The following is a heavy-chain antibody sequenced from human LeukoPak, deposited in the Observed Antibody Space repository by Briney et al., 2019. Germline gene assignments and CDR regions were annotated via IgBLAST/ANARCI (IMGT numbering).Heavy chain of an antibody. J-gene: IGHJ5*02. CDR2: IYHSGST. CDR1: GYSISSGYY. CDR3: ARVEGWFDP. Sequence: PSETLSLTCTVSGYSISSGYYWGWIRPPPGKGLEWIGSIYHSGSTYYNPSLKSRVTISVDTSKNQFSLKLSSVTAADTAVYYCARVEGWFDPWGQGTLVTVSS. D-gene: IGHD3-3*01. V-gene: IGHV4-38-2*02.